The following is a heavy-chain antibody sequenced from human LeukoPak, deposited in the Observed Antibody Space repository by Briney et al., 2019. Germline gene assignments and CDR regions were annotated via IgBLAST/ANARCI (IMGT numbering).Heavy chain of an antibody. D-gene: IGHD3-22*01. CDR2: ISSSGSTI. CDR3: ARDYYDSSGSIDY. V-gene: IGHV3-48*03. Sequence: GGSLRLSCAASGFTFSSYEMNWVRQAPGKGLEWVSYISSSGSTIYYADSVKGRFTISRDNAKNSLYLQMNSLRAEDTAVYYCARDYYDSSGSIDYWDQGTLVTVSS. J-gene: IGHJ4*02. CDR1: GFTFSSYE.